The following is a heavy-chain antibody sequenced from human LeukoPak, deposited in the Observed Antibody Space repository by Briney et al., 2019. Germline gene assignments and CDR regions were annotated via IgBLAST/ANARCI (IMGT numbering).Heavy chain of an antibody. CDR2: ISNSGGGT. CDR1: GFTFSSYG. D-gene: IGHD3-10*01. Sequence: PGGSLRLSCATSGFTFSSYGMNWVRQAPGKGLEWVSSISNSGGGTYYADSVKGRFTISRDNSKNTLYLQMNSLRAEDTAVYYCLPYGSGSYYYYWGQGTLVTVSS. J-gene: IGHJ4*02. V-gene: IGHV3-23*01. CDR3: LPYGSGSYYYY.